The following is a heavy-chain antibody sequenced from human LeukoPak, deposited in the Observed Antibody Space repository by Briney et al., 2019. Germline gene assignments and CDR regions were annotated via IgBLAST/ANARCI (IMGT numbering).Heavy chain of an antibody. CDR2: FDPEDGET. Sequence: GASVKVSRKVSGYTLSDFSMHWVRQAPGKGLEWLGGFDPEDGETIYAQKFQGRVTMTEDTSTDTAYMELSSLRSEDTAVYYCATGGDILTGYTFDYWGQGTLVTVSS. CDR1: GYTLSDFS. D-gene: IGHD3-9*01. CDR3: ATGGDILTGYTFDY. J-gene: IGHJ4*02. V-gene: IGHV1-24*01.